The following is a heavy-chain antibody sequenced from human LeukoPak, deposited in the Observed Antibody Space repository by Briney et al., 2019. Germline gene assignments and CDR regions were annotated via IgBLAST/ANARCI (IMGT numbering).Heavy chain of an antibody. CDR2: ISYDGSNK. V-gene: IGHV3-30-3*01. CDR1: GFTFSSYA. D-gene: IGHD6-6*01. Sequence: GRSLRLSCAASGFTFSSYAMHWVRRAAGKGLEWVAGISYDGSNKYYADSVKGRFTISRDNSKNTLYLQMNSLRAEDTAVYYCARDRIAARPGFLDYYYYYMDVWGKGTTVTVS. J-gene: IGHJ6*03. CDR3: ARDRIAARPGFLDYYYYYMDV.